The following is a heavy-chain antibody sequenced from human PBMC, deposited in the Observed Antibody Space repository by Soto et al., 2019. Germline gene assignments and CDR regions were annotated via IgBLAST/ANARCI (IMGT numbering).Heavy chain of an antibody. V-gene: IGHV3-30-3*01. CDR3: ARVGGYSGFDPYFDY. CDR1: GFTFSTYA. D-gene: IGHD5-12*01. Sequence: QVQLVDSGGGVVQLGRSLRLSCAASGFTFSTYAMHWVRQAPGKGLEWVAVISYDGSNKYYADSVKGRFTISRDNSKNTLYLQMNSLRAEDTAVYYCARVGGYSGFDPYFDYWGQGTLVTVSS. J-gene: IGHJ4*02. CDR2: ISYDGSNK.